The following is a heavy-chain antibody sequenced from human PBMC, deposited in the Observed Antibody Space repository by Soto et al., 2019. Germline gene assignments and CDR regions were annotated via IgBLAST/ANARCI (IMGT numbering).Heavy chain of an antibody. CDR3: VIPRPSGENYGMDV. CDR1: GLTVSHNY. CDR2: LYTEGTT. V-gene: IGHV3-53*01. Sequence: GGSLRLSCVGSGLTVSHNYMAWVRQAPEMGLEWVSILYTEGTTYYADSVKGRFTISRDSSKNTLFLQMDSLRAEDTAVYYCVIPRPSGENYGMDVWGQGTTVTVSS. J-gene: IGHJ6*02. D-gene: IGHD3-16*01.